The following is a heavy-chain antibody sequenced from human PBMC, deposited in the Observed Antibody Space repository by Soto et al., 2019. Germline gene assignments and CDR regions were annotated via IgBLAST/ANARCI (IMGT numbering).Heavy chain of an antibody. V-gene: IGHV3-30*18. D-gene: IGHD3-16*01. CDR2: ISYDGSNK. CDR3: AKDWGATGDYYYYYGMDV. J-gene: IGHJ6*02. CDR1: GFTFSSYG. Sequence: XLRLSCATSGFTFSSYGMHWVRQAPGKGLEWVAVISYDGSNKYYADSVKGRFTISRDNSKNTLYLQMNSLRAEDTAVYYCAKDWGATGDYYYYYGMDVWGQGTTVTVSS.